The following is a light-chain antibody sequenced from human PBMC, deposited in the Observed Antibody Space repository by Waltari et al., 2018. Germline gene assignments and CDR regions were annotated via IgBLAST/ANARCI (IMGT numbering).Light chain of an antibody. J-gene: IGLJ2*01. CDR1: NIGSRN. CDR2: RDR. Sequence: SYELTQALSVSVAQGQTARITCGGHNIGSRNVHWYQLQPGQAPVLGIYRDRNRPSGIPERFSGSNSLNTATLTISRAQVGDEGDYFCQVGDSTNVLFGGGTKLTVL. V-gene: IGLV3-9*01. CDR3: QVGDSTNVL.